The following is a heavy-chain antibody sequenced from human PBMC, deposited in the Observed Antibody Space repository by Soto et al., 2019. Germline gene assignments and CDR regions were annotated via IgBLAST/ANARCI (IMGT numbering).Heavy chain of an antibody. CDR3: VRDFGWYFRSGYMDV. J-gene: IGHJ6*03. D-gene: IGHD3-3*01. CDR1: GFDFSSYS. V-gene: IGHV3-21*02. Sequence: EVQLVESGGGLVKPGGSLRLSFAPSGFDFSSYSLNWVRQAPGKGLEWVSSINEDSSYIYYAHSLRGRFTISRDNAKESLYLQMNSLRAEDTAVYYCVRDFGWYFRSGYMDVWGDGATVTVSS. CDR2: INEDSSYI.